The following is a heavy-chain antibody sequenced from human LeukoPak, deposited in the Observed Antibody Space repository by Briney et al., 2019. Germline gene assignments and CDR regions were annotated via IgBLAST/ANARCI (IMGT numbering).Heavy chain of an antibody. D-gene: IGHD3-16*01. Sequence: GGSLRLSCAASGFTFSSYSMNWVRQAPGKGLEWVSSISSSSSYIYYADSVKGQFTISRDNSKNTLYLQMKSLRAEDTALYYCAKNTAPLGGAFDIWGQGTMVTVSS. CDR2: ISSSSSYI. CDR3: AKNTAPLGGAFDI. V-gene: IGHV3-21*04. J-gene: IGHJ3*02. CDR1: GFTFSSYS.